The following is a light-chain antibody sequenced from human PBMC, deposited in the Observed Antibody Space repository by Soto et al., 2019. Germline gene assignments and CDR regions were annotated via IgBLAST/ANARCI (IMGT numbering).Light chain of an antibody. CDR1: QSVSSSY. CDR2: GAT. Sequence: EIVLTQSPGTLSLSPGDRATLSCRASQSVSSSYLAWYQQKPGQAPRLILYGATSWSTGIPDRFSGSGSGTDFTLTISRLEPEDVAVYYCQQYGSSPLTFGGGTKVEIK. CDR3: QQYGSSPLT. V-gene: IGKV3-20*01. J-gene: IGKJ4*01.